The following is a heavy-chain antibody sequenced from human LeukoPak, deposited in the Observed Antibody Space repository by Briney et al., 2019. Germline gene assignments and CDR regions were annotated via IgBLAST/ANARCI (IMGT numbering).Heavy chain of an antibody. CDR1: GGSISSYY. J-gene: IGHJ5*02. Sequence: PSETLSLTCTVSGGSISSYYWTWIRQPPGKGLEWIGYIYYSGSTNYNPSLKSRVTISVDTSKNQFSLKLSSVTAADTAVYYCARGFCGGSCYRDWFDPWGQGTLVTVSS. CDR2: IYYSGST. D-gene: IGHD2-15*01. CDR3: ARGFCGGSCYRDWFDP. V-gene: IGHV4-59*12.